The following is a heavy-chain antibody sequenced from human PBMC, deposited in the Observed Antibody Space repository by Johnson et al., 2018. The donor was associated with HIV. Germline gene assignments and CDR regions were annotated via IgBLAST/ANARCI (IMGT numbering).Heavy chain of an antibody. CDR3: ARVRVGAFDI. Sequence: EKLVESGGGLVQPGGSLRLSCAASGFTVSSNYMSWVRQAPGNGLEWVSVIYSGGSTYYADSVKGRFTISRDNSKNTLYLQMNSLRAEDTAVYYCARVRVGAFDIWGQGTMVTVSS. CDR1: GFTVSSNY. D-gene: IGHD1-26*01. V-gene: IGHV3-66*02. J-gene: IGHJ3*02. CDR2: IYSGGST.